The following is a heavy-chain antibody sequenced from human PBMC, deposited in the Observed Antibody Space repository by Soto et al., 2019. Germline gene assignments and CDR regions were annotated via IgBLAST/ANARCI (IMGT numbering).Heavy chain of an antibody. V-gene: IGHV1-46*01. Sequence: ASVKVSCKASGYTFTSYYMHWVRQAPGQGLEWMGIINPSGGSTSYAQKFQGRVTMTRDTSTSTVYMELSSLRSEDTAVYYCARGRYCSGGTCYSRVIAMTTSGGARFDYWGQGTLVTVSS. CDR1: GYTFTSYY. D-gene: IGHD2-15*01. CDR3: ARGRYCSGGTCYSRVIAMTTSGGARFDY. CDR2: INPSGGST. J-gene: IGHJ4*02.